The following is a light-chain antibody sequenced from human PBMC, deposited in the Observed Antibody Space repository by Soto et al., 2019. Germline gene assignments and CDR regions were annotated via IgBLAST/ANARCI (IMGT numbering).Light chain of an antibody. V-gene: IGKV3-20*01. J-gene: IGKJ1*01. CDR3: QQYGSTPWT. CDR1: QSVSSSY. CDR2: GAS. Sequence: EIVLTQSPGTLSLSPGERATLSCRASQSVSSSYLAWYQQKPGQAPRLLIYGASSRATGIPDRFSGSGSGTDFTLTISRLEPDDFAAYYCQQYGSTPWTFGQGTKVDIK.